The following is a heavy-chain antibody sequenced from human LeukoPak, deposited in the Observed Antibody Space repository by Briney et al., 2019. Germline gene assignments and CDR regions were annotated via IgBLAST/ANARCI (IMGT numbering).Heavy chain of an antibody. CDR3: ARASTTVPNLLDY. V-gene: IGHV3-74*01. D-gene: IGHD4-17*01. CDR2: IKTDGSTT. Sequence: GGSLRLSCAASGFTFSTYWMHWVRQAPGKGLVWVSRIKTDGSTTIYADSVEGRFTISRDNSKNTVYLQMNSLRAEDTAVYYCARASTTVPNLLDYWGQGTLVTVSS. CDR1: GFTFSTYW. J-gene: IGHJ4*02.